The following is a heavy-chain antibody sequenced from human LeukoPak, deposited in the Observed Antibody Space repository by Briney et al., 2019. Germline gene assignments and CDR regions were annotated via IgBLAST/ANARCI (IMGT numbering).Heavy chain of an antibody. CDR2: INPSGGST. CDR3: ARVNDYGDTRPDYWYLDL. CDR1: GYTFTSNY. V-gene: IGHV1-46*01. D-gene: IGHD4-17*01. Sequence: ASVKVSCKASGYTFTSNYMHWVRQAPGQGLEWMGIINPSGGSTSYAQKFQGRVTMTRDMSTSTVYMDLSSLGSEDTAVYYCARVNDYGDTRPDYWYLDLWGRGTLVTVSS. J-gene: IGHJ2*01.